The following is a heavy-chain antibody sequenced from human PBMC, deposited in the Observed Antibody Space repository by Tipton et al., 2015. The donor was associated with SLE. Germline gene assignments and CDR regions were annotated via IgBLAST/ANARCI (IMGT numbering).Heavy chain of an antibody. V-gene: IGHV4-39*07. Sequence: TLSLTCTVSGASVSSSVYSWGWIRQPPGKGLQWIGAMFYTGSAHYNPSLKSRVTISVDTSKNQFSLKLSSVTAADTAVYYCARGGLGYSYYYYMDVWGKGTTVTVSS. CDR3: ARGGLGYSYYYYMDV. CDR2: MFYTGSA. D-gene: IGHD5-18*01. CDR1: GASVSSSVYS. J-gene: IGHJ6*03.